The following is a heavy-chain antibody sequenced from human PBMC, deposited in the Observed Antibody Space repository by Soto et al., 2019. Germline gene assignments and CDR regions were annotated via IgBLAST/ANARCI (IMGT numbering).Heavy chain of an antibody. Sequence: EVQLVESGGGLVQSGGSLRLSCAASGFTFSSYSMNWVRQAPGKGLEWVSYISSGSSTIYYADSVKGRFTISRDNAQNSLYLQMNSLRAEDTAVYYCAKTYSSGRGAFDVWCQGTMVTVSS. CDR3: AKTYSSGRGAFDV. CDR1: GFTFSSYS. CDR2: ISSGSSTI. J-gene: IGHJ3*01. D-gene: IGHD6-19*01. V-gene: IGHV3-48*01.